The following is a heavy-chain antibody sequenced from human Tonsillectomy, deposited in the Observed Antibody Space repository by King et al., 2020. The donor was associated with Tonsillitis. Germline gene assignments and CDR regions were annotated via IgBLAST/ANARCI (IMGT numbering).Heavy chain of an antibody. D-gene: IGHD3-10*01. V-gene: IGHV3-21*01. CDR1: GFTFYNFD. Sequence: VQLVESGGGLVKPGGSLRLSCRSSGFTFYNFDMSWVRQAPGKGLEWVSSISKSGTRIYYADSLKGRFTISRDNTKNSLYLQMNSLGADDTAVYYCAKDKGTYYNDYSRRAFDNW. CDR2: ISKSGTRI. CDR3: AKDKGTYYNDYSRRAFDN. J-gene: IGHJ3*02.